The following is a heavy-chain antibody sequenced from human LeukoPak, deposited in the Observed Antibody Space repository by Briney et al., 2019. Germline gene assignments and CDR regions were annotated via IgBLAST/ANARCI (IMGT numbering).Heavy chain of an antibody. CDR3: ARGRVAAAGTWDY. D-gene: IGHD6-13*01. Sequence: GGSLRLSCAASGFTFSSYAMTWVRQAPGKGLQWVSSISAGGSGTYYAGSVKGRFTISRDNSKNTLYLQMNGLRAEDTAVYYCARGRVAAAGTWDYWGQGTLVSVSS. J-gene: IGHJ4*02. CDR1: GFTFSSYA. V-gene: IGHV3-23*01. CDR2: ISAGGSGT.